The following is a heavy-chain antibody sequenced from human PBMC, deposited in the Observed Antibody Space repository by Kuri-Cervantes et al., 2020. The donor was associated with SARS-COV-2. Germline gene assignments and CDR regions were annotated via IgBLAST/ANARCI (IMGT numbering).Heavy chain of an antibody. Sequence: SLKISCAASGFTFDDYAMHWVRQAPGKGLEWVSGISWNSGSIGYADSVKGRFTISRDNAKNSLYLQMNSLRAEDTAVYYCARGGVVPAASDPYYYYGMDVWGQGTTVTVSS. CDR3: ARGGVVPAASDPYYYYGMDV. CDR1: GFTFDDYA. V-gene: IGHV3-9*01. D-gene: IGHD2-2*01. J-gene: IGHJ6*02. CDR2: ISWNSGSI.